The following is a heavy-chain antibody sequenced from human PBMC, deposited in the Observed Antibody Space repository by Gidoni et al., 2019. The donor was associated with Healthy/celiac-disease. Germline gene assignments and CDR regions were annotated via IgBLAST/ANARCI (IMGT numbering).Heavy chain of an antibody. V-gene: IGHV1-69*01. CDR1: GGTFSSYA. J-gene: IGHJ3*02. D-gene: IGHD5-12*01. CDR3: ARDRSYQRWLQPHHDAFDI. Sequence: QVQLVQSGAEVKKPGSSVKVSCKASGGTFSSYAISWVRQAPGQGLEWMGGIIPIFGTANYAQKFQGRVTITADESTSTAYMELSSLRSEDTAVYYCARDRSYQRWLQPHHDAFDIWGQGTMVTVSS. CDR2: IIPIFGTA.